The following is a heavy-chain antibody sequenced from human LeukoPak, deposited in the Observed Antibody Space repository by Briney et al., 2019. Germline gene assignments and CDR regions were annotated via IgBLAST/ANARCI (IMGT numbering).Heavy chain of an antibody. J-gene: IGHJ4*02. V-gene: IGHV3-21*01. CDR3: ARHLCLSSAAASPLY. CDR1: GFTFSSYS. Sequence: GGSLRLSCAASGFTFSSYSMNWVREAPGKGLEWVSSISSSSSYIYYADSVKGRFTISRDNAKNSLYLQMNSLRAEDRAVYYCARHLCLSSAAASPLYWGQGTLVTVSS. CDR2: ISSSSSYI. D-gene: IGHD6-25*01.